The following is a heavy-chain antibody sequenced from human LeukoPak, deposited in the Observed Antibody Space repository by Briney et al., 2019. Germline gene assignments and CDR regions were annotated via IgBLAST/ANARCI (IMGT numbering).Heavy chain of an antibody. CDR3: ARHRGSGVLYYFDF. Sequence: SETLSLTCTVSGGPISSYYWSWIRQPPGKGLEWIGYIYYSGSTNYNPSLKSRITISVDTSKNQFSLNLSSVTAADTAVYYCARHRGSGVLYYFDFWGQGALVTVSS. CDR2: IYYSGST. CDR1: GGPISSYY. D-gene: IGHD6-19*01. V-gene: IGHV4-59*08. J-gene: IGHJ4*02.